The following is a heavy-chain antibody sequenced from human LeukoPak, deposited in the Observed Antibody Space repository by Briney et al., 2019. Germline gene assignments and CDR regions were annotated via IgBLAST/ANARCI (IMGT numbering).Heavy chain of an antibody. CDR1: GFTFSSYA. CDR2: ISSNGGST. J-gene: IGHJ4*02. V-gene: IGHV3-64*01. Sequence: GGSLRLSCAASGFTFSSYAMHWVRQAPGEGLEYVSAISSNGGSTYYANSVKGRFTISRDNSKNTLYLQMGSLRAEDMAVYYCARVAAAGSSDYWGQGTLGTVS. D-gene: IGHD6-13*01. CDR3: ARVAAAGSSDY.